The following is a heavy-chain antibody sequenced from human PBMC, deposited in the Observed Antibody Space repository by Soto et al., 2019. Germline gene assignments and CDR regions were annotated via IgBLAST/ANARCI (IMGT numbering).Heavy chain of an antibody. CDR3: AREGYSSSPYYYYGMDV. CDR1: GFTFSSYA. J-gene: IGHJ6*02. Sequence: PGGSLRLSCAASGFTFSSYAMHWVRQAPGKGLEWVAVISYDGSNKYYADSVKGRFTISRDNSKNTLYLQMNSLRAEDTAVYYCAREGYSSSPYYYYGMDVWGQGTTVTVSS. D-gene: IGHD6-6*01. V-gene: IGHV3-30-3*01. CDR2: ISYDGSNK.